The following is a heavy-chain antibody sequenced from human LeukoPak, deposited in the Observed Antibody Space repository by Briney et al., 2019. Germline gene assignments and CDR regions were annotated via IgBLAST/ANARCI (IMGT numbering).Heavy chain of an antibody. CDR2: ISYDGTSE. D-gene: IGHD4-17*01. J-gene: IGHJ4*02. Sequence: GGSLRLSCAASGFTFSRYGTHWVRQAPGKGLEWVTLISYDGTSEYYADSVKGRFTISRDNSKNTLYVQMNSLRVEDTAVYYCAKGDYGDLPDYWGQGTLVTVSS. CDR1: GFTFSRYG. CDR3: AKGDYGDLPDY. V-gene: IGHV3-30*18.